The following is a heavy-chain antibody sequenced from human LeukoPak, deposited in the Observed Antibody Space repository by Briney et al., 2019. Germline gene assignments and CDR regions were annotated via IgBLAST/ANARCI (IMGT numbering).Heavy chain of an antibody. V-gene: IGHV3-66*01. CDR1: GFTVSSNY. J-gene: IGHJ4*02. CDR3: VRVAATIPRYFDY. Sequence: GGSLRLSCAASGFTVSSNYMSWVRQAPGKGLEWVSVIYSGGSTYYADSVRGRFTISRDNSKNTLYLQMNSLRAEDTAVYYCVRVAATIPRYFDYWGQGTLVTVSS. D-gene: IGHD5-12*01. CDR2: IYSGGST.